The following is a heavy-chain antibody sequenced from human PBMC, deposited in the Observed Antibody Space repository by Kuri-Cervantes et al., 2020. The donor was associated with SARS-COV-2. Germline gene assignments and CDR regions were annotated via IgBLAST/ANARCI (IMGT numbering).Heavy chain of an antibody. V-gene: IGHV1-2*04. J-gene: IGHJ6*02. D-gene: IGHD3-10*01. CDR3: ARVMRPPSEWFGATSYYYYGMDV. CDR1: GYTFTGYY. CDR2: INPNSGGT. Sequence: ASVKVSCKASGYTFTGYYMHWVRQAPGQGLEWMGWINPNSGGTNYAQKFRGWVTMTRDTSISTAYMDLRSLRSDDTAVYYCARVMRPPSEWFGATSYYYYGMDVWGQGTTVTVSS.